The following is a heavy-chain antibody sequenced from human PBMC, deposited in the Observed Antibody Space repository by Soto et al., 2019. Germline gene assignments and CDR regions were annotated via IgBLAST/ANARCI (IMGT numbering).Heavy chain of an antibody. V-gene: IGHV3-23*01. CDR1: GFTFSSNA. Sequence: VGSLRLSCVTSGFTFSSNAMTWVRQAPGKGLEWVSGITGSGVGTSYAGSVRGRFTISRDNSTNVLFLQMASLRAEDTALYYSVKGPTYCSCLNCALGTWGQGTMVTVSS. CDR3: VKGPTYCSCLNCALGT. CDR2: ITGSGVGT. D-gene: IGHD2-15*01. J-gene: IGHJ3*01.